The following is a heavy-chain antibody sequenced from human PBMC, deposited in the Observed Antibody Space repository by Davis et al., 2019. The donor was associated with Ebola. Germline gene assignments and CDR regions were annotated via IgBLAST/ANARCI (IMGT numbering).Heavy chain of an antibody. J-gene: IGHJ4*02. Sequence: ASVKVSCKASGYTFTSYGISWVRQAPGQGLEWMGWISAYNGNTNYAQRFQGRVTITTDTSASTVYLDLTSLRSDDTAVFYCARASFGYNSGWYADYWGPGSLVTVSS. V-gene: IGHV1-18*04. CDR3: ARASFGYNSGWYADY. CDR2: ISAYNGNT. CDR1: GYTFTSYG. D-gene: IGHD6-19*01.